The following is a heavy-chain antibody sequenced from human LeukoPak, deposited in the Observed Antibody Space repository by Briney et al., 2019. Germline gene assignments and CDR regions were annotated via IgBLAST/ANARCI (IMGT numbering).Heavy chain of an antibody. CDR2: ISSSSSYI. V-gene: IGHV3-21*01. CDR1: GFTFSSYS. CDR3: ARDLAPLPHTYYDFWSGSPNTYGMDV. J-gene: IGHJ6*02. Sequence: GGSLTLSCAASGFTFSSYSMNWVRQAPGKGLEWVSSISSSSSYIYYADSVKGRFTISRDNAKNSLYLQMNSLRAEDTAVYYCARDLAPLPHTYYDFWSGSPNTYGMDVWGQGTTVTVSS. D-gene: IGHD3-3*01.